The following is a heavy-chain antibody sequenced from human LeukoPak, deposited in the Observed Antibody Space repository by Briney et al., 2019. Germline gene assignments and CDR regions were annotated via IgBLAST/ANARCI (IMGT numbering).Heavy chain of an antibody. D-gene: IGHD2-21*01. Sequence: SETLSLTCTVSGGSISSSSYYWGWIRQPPGKGLEWIGYISYSGSTNYNPSLKSRVTISVDTSKNQFSLRLSSVTAADTAVYYCYSGDTFDYWGQGTLVTVSS. CDR1: GGSISSSSYY. CDR2: ISYSGST. CDR3: YSGDTFDY. V-gene: IGHV4-61*05. J-gene: IGHJ4*02.